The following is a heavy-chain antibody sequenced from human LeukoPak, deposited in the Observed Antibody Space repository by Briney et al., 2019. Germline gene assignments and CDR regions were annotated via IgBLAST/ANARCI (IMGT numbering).Heavy chain of an antibody. CDR1: GFSISTTY. CDR3: ARTIVGATNDAFDI. CDR2: LDSTDRT. Sequence: GGSLRLSCAASGFSISTTYMSWVRQAPGKGREWVAILDSTDRTYYGDSVKGRFTISRDNSKNTLYLQMNSLRAEDTAVYYCARTIVGATNDAFDIWGQGTMVTVSS. D-gene: IGHD1-26*01. J-gene: IGHJ3*02. V-gene: IGHV3-53*01.